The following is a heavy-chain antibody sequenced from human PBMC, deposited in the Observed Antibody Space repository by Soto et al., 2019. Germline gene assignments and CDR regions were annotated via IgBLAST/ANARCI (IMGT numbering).Heavy chain of an antibody. Sequence: PGGSLRLSCAASGFTFSSYAMHWVRQAPGKGLEWVAVISYDGSNKYYADSVKGRFTISRDNSKNTLYLQMNSLRAEDTAVYYCARVLSPYYDFWSGYYNQVGIFDYWGQGTLVTVSS. D-gene: IGHD3-3*01. V-gene: IGHV3-30-3*01. J-gene: IGHJ4*02. CDR2: ISYDGSNK. CDR1: GFTFSSYA. CDR3: ARVLSPYYDFWSGYYNQVGIFDY.